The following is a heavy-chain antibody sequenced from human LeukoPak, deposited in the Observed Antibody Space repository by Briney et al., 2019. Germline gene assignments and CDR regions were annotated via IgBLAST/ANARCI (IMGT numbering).Heavy chain of an antibody. V-gene: IGHV4-30-2*01. CDR3: ARVLQRLVGNSGKYYWSGNYFDS. CDR2: IYHSGST. CDR1: GGSISSGGYS. D-gene: IGHD2/OR15-2a*01. J-gene: IGHJ4*02. Sequence: PSETLSLTCAVSGGSISSGGYSWSWIRQPPGKGLEWIGYIYHSGSTYYNPSLKSRVTISVDRSKNQFSLKLSSVTAADTAVYYCARVLQRLVGNSGKYYWSGNYFDSWGQEPLVTASS.